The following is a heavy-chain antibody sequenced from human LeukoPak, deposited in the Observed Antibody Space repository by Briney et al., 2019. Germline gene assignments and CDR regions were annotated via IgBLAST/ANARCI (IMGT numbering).Heavy chain of an antibody. CDR2: IYHSGST. D-gene: IGHD6-19*01. J-gene: IGHJ5*02. CDR1: GVSISSGGYS. CDR3: ARHHSSGWGPGWFDP. V-gene: IGHV4-30-2*05. Sequence: SETLSLTCAVSGVSISSGGYSWSWIRQPPGKGLEWIGYIYHSGSTYYNPSLKSRVTISVDTSKNQFSLKLSSVTAADTAVYYCARHHSSGWGPGWFDPWGQGTLVTVSS.